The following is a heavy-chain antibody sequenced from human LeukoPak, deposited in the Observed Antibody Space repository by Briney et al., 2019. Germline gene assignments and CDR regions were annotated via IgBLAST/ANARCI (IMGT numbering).Heavy chain of an antibody. D-gene: IGHD5-18*01. J-gene: IGHJ4*02. CDR2: ISGIGGST. V-gene: IGHV3-23*01. Sequence: PGGSLRLSCAASGFTLRSYAMNWVRQAPGKGLEWVSAISGIGGSTYYADSAKGRFTISRDNSKNTLYLQMNSLRAEDTAVYYCAKRGAYSPPYWGQGTLVTVSS. CDR3: AKRGAYSPPY. CDR1: GFTLRSYA.